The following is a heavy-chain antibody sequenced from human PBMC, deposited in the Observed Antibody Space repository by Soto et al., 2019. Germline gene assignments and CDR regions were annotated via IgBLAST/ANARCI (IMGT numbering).Heavy chain of an antibody. CDR1: GFTFNSYA. Sequence: GGSLSLSCAASGFTFNSYAMSWVRQAPGKGLEWVSCISGSGASTDYADSVKGRFTISRDNSKNTLYLQVNSLRAEDTAVYYCTKVLSEYYYYTMDVWGQGTTVTVSS. J-gene: IGHJ6*02. CDR3: TKVLSEYYYYTMDV. CDR2: ISGSGAST. V-gene: IGHV3-23*01.